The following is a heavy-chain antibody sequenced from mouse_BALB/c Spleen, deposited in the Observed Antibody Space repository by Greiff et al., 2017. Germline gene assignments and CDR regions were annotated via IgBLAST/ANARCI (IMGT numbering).Heavy chain of an antibody. CDR3: AREGGGLY. Sequence: VMLVESGPGLVAPSQSLSITCTVSGFSLTSYGVHWVRQPPGKGLEWLGVIWAGGSTNYNSALMSRLSISKDNSKSQVFLKMNSLQTDDTAMYYCAREGGGLYWGQGTSVTVSS. CDR2: IWAGGST. J-gene: IGHJ4*01. CDR1: GFSLTSYG. V-gene: IGHV2-9*02.